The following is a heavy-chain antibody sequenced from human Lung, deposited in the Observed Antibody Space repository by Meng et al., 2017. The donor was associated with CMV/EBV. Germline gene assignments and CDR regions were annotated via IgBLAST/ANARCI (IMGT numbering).Heavy chain of an antibody. CDR1: GYTFTSYG. CDR3: ARVFLSSYLAPFDS. V-gene: IGHV1-8*01. Sequence: SGYTFTSYGLQWVRQATGQGLEWIGWMNLDSGNTGHAQKFQGRVAMTSNSSINTAYMELSSLKFDDTAVYYCARVFLSSYLAPFDSWGQGTLVTVSS. J-gene: IGHJ4*02. D-gene: IGHD6-13*01. CDR2: MNLDSGNT.